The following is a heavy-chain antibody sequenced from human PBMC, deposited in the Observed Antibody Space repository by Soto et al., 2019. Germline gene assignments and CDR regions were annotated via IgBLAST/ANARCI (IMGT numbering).Heavy chain of an antibody. CDR3: AREYYSSGTH. D-gene: IGHD3-10*01. J-gene: IGHJ1*01. V-gene: IGHV3-74*01. CDR2: ISENGGIT. Sequence: EVQLVESGGGLVQPGGSLRLSCAASGFTFSTYWMQWVRQVPGEGLVWVSSISENGGITVYADSVKGRFTISRDNAKNKLYLQMDGLRVEDTAIYYCAREYYSSGTHWGQGTLVTVST. CDR1: GFTFSTYW.